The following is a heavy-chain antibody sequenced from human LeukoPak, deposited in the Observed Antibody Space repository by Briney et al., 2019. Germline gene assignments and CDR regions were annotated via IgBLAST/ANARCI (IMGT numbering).Heavy chain of an antibody. CDR2: INAGNGNT. CDR3: ARKAPGGYSYGNFDY. CDR1: GYTFTSYA. V-gene: IGHV1-3*01. J-gene: IGHJ4*02. D-gene: IGHD5-18*01. Sequence: ASVKVSCKASGYTFTSYAMHWVRQAPGQRLEWMGWINAGNGNTKYSQKFQGRVTITRDTSASTAYMELSSLRSEDTAVYYCARKAPGGYSYGNFDYWGQGTLVTVSS.